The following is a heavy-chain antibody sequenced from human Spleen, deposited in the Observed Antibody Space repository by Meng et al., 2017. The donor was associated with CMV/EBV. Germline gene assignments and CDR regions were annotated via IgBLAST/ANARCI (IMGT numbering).Heavy chain of an antibody. V-gene: IGHV4-34*01. J-gene: IGHJ4*02. CDR1: GGSFSGYY. Sequence: SETLSLTCAVYGGSFSGYYWSWIRQPPGKGLEWIGEINHSGSTNYNPSLKSRVTISVDTSKNQFSLKLSSVTAADTAVYYCARMYYDNRDYYYLDYWGQGTLVTVSS. CDR2: INHSGST. CDR3: ARMYYDNRDYYYLDY. D-gene: IGHD3-22*01.